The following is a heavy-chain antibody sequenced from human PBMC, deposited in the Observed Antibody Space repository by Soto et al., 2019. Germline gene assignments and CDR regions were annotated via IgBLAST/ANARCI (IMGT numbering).Heavy chain of an antibody. V-gene: IGHV3-23*01. Sequence: GSLRLSCAASGFTFSSYAMSWVRQAPGKGLEWVSAISGSGGSTYYADSVKGRFTISRDNSKNTLYLQMNSLRAEDTAVYYCAKDSNGAAAGINWFDPWGQGTLVTVSS. CDR2: ISGSGGST. D-gene: IGHD6-13*01. CDR3: AKDSNGAAAGINWFDP. J-gene: IGHJ5*02. CDR1: GFTFSSYA.